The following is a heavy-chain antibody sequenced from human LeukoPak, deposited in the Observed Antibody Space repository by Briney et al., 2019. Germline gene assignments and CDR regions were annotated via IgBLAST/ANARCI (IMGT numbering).Heavy chain of an antibody. V-gene: IGHV4-39*01. CDR2: IYYSGNT. CDR1: GGSITSSAYY. CDR3: ARNRGGWYGGSFDY. D-gene: IGHD1-26*01. J-gene: IGHJ4*02. Sequence: SETLSLTCTVSGGSITSSAYYWAWIRQPPGKGLEWIGIIYYSGNTYYNPSLKSRVTISVDSSKNQFSLELSSVTAADTAVYYCARNRGGWYGGSFDYWGQGTLVTVSS.